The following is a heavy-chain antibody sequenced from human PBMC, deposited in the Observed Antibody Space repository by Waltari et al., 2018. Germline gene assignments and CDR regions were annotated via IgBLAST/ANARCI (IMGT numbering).Heavy chain of an antibody. CDR3: ARVSGELLYYYYGMDV. CDR1: GFTFSSYE. D-gene: IGHD3-10*01. J-gene: IGHJ6*02. V-gene: IGHV3-48*03. Sequence: EVQLVESGGGLVQPGGSLRLYCAASGFTFSSYEMTWVRQAPGKGLEWVSYISSSGSTIYYADSVKGRFTISRDNAKNSLYLQMNSLRAEDTAVYYCARVSGELLYYYYGMDVWGQGTTVTVSS. CDR2: ISSSGSTI.